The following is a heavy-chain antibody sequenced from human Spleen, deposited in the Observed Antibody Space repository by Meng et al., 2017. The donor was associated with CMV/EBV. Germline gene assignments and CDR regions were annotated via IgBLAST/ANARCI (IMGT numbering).Heavy chain of an antibody. J-gene: IGHJ4*02. CDR2: ISWNSGSI. V-gene: IGHV3-9*01. CDR1: GGSIRKFY. Sequence: GGSLRLSCTVSGGSIRKFYWSWIRQPPGMGLEWVSGISWNSGSIGYADSVKGRFTISRDNAKNSLYLQMNSLRAEDTAVYYCAKIRNSPGAGWEYYFDYWGQGTLVTVSS. CDR3: AKIRNSPGAGWEYYFDY. D-gene: IGHD1-26*01.